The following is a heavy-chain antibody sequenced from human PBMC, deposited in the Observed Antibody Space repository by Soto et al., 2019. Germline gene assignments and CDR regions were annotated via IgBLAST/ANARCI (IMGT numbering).Heavy chain of an antibody. D-gene: IGHD4-17*01. CDR1: GFTFSSYE. Sequence: LRLSCAASGFTFSSYEMIWVRQAPGKGLEWVSYISGSGYTSDTGPTIHYADSVKGRFTISRNNAKNSLYLQMNSLRSEDTAVYYCARVKSHGYGDYRYFDYWGQGTLVTVSS. J-gene: IGHJ4*02. V-gene: IGHV3-48*03. CDR2: ISGSGYTSDTGPTI. CDR3: ARVKSHGYGDYRYFDY.